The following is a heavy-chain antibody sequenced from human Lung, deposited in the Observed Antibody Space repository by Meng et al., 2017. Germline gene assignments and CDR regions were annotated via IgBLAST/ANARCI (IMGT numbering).Heavy chain of an antibody. J-gene: IGHJ4*02. D-gene: IGHD1-26*01. CDR3: TWDDKAVSDY. Sequence: EVHLVESGGCLVKTGGSLRLSCAASGFYFNNAWMSWVRQAPGKGLEWVGRIKSNTDGGTAEYAAPVTGRFTISRDDSKSTLYLQMSGLRIDDTGVYYCTWDDKAVSDYWGQGTLVTVSS. CDR1: GFYFNNAW. V-gene: IGHV3-15*01. CDR2: IKSNTDGGTA.